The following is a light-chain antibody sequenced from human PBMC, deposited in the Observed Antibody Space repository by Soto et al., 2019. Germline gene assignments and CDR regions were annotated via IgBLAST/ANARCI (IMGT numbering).Light chain of an antibody. CDR3: QQYYSTPPYT. Sequence: DIVMTQSPDSLAVSLGERATINCESSQSVLYSSNNKNYLAWYQQKPGQPPKLLIYWASTRQSGVPDRFTGSGSGTDFTLTIRSLQAEDVAVYYCQQYYSTPPYTFGQGTKLEIK. V-gene: IGKV4-1*01. CDR2: WAS. J-gene: IGKJ2*01. CDR1: QSVLYSSNNKNY.